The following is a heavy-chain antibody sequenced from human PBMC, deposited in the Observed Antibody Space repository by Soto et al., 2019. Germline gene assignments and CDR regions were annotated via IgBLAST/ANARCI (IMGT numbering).Heavy chain of an antibody. V-gene: IGHV3-48*01. CDR1: GFTFSSYS. CDR2: ISSSSSTI. J-gene: IGHJ5*02. CDR3: ARHPDRIAQIGWFDP. D-gene: IGHD6-13*01. Sequence: EVQLVESGGGLVQPGGSLRLSCAASGFTFSSYSMNWVRQAPGKGLEWGSYISSSSSTIYYADSVKGRVTISRDNAKNSLYLQMNSLRAEDTAVYYCARHPDRIAQIGWFDPWGQGALVTVSS.